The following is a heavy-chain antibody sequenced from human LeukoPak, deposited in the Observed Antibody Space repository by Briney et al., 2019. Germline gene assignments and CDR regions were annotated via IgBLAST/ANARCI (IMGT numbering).Heavy chain of an antibody. V-gene: IGHV3-30*03. CDR3: ARDSYCTNGVCYFFDY. CDR1: GFTFSSYG. D-gene: IGHD2-8*01. CDR2: ISYDGSNK. Sequence: GGSLRLSCAASGFTFSSYGMHWVRQAPGKGLEWVAVISYDGSNKYYADSVKGRFTISRDNSKNTLYLQMNSLRAEDTAVYYCARDSYCTNGVCYFFDYWGQGTLVTVSS. J-gene: IGHJ4*02.